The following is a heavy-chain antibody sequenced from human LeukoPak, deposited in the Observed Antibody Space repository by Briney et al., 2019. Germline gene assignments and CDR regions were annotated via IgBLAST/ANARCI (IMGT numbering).Heavy chain of an antibody. Sequence: GGSLRLSCAASGFTFDDYGMSWVRQAPGKGLEWVSGINWNGGSTGYAGSVKGRFTISRDNAKNSLYLQMNSLRAEDTALYYCARVQGYYYYYYMDVWGKGTTVTVSS. CDR2: INWNGGST. CDR1: GFTFDDYG. J-gene: IGHJ6*03. V-gene: IGHV3-20*04. D-gene: IGHD4-11*01. CDR3: ARVQGYYYYYYMDV.